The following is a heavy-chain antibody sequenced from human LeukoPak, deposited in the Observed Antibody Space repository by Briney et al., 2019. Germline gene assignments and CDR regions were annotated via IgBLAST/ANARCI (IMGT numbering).Heavy chain of an antibody. V-gene: IGHV3-7*01. Sequence: PGGSLRLSCVASGFTFSSYWMSWVRQAPGKGLEWVANIKQDESEKYYVDSVKGRFTISRDNAKNSLYLQMNSLRAEDTAVYYCARDRSGWYNYWGQGTLVTVSS. D-gene: IGHD6-19*01. J-gene: IGHJ4*02. CDR1: GFTFSSYW. CDR2: IKQDESEK. CDR3: ARDRSGWYNY.